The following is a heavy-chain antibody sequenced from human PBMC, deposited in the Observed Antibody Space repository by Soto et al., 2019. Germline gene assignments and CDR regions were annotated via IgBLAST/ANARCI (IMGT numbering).Heavy chain of an antibody. J-gene: IGHJ4*02. CDR1: GFTFSSYA. V-gene: IGHV3-23*01. Sequence: EVQLLGSGGGLVQPGGSLRLSCAASGFTFSSYAMSWVRQAPGKGLEWVSAISGSGVSTYYADSVKGRFTISRDNSKNTLYLQMNSLRAEDTAVYYCAKAHHYGSSWSEFDYWGQGTLVTVSS. D-gene: IGHD6-13*01. CDR3: AKAHHYGSSWSEFDY. CDR2: ISGSGVST.